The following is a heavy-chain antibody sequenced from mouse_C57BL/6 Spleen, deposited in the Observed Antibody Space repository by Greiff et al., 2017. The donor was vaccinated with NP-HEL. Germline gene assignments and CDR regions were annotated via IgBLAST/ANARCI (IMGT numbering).Heavy chain of an antibody. CDR2: IYPRSGNT. Sequence: QVQLKQSGAELARPGASVKLSCKASGYTFTSYGISWVKQRTGQGLEWIGEIYPRSGNTYYNEKFKGKATLTADKSSSTAYMELRSLTSEDSAVDCCARKNYDGYAMDYWGQGTSVTVSS. CDR3: ARKNYDGYAMDY. V-gene: IGHV1-81*01. CDR1: GYTFTSYG. D-gene: IGHD2-4*01. J-gene: IGHJ4*01.